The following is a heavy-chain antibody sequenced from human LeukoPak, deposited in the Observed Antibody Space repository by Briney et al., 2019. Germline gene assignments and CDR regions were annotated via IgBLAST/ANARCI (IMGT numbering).Heavy chain of an antibody. Sequence: GGSLRLSCAASGFTFSSYAMHWVRQAPGKGLEWVAVISYDGSNKYYADSVKGRFTISRDNSKNTLYLQMNSLRAEDTAVYYCARAREPSSSGWYYFDYWGQGTLVTVSS. D-gene: IGHD6-19*01. CDR2: ISYDGSNK. CDR3: ARAREPSSSGWYYFDY. J-gene: IGHJ4*02. V-gene: IGHV3-30*04. CDR1: GFTFSSYA.